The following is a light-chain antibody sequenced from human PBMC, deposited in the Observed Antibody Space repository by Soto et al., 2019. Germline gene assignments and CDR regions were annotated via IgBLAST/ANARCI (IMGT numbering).Light chain of an antibody. CDR3: QQSFSPLWT. V-gene: IGKV1-39*01. CDR2: AAS. J-gene: IGKJ1*01. Sequence: DIQMTQSPSSLSASVGDRVTITCRASQSISNYLNWYQQKPGKAPKLLIYAASSMQSGVPSRFSGSGSETDFTLTISRLQPDDSATSYCQQSFSPLWTFGQGTKVEV. CDR1: QSISNY.